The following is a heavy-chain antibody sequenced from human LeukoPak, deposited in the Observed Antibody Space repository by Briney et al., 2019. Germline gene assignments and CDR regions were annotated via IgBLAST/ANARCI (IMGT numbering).Heavy chain of an antibody. CDR1: GFTFSSYA. Sequence: GSLRLSCAASGFTFSSYAMSWIRQPPGKGLEWIGYIYYSGSINYNPSLKSRVTISVDTSKNQFSLKLSSVTAADTAVYYCARHTLPGIAVAGFDYWGQGTLVTVSS. V-gene: IGHV4-59*08. J-gene: IGHJ4*02. CDR3: ARHTLPGIAVAGFDY. CDR2: IYYSGSI. D-gene: IGHD6-19*01.